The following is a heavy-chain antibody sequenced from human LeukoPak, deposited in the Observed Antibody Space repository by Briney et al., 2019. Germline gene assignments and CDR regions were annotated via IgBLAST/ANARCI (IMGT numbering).Heavy chain of an antibody. Sequence: SETLSHTPSVSGSSVGSSDYYWGWTRQPPGKRLEWIGSVYYSGSTYYNPSLTSRVTMSVDTSRNQFSLKLISVTAAYTAVYYCARFGWHDVFDFWGQGALVIV. D-gene: IGHD1-1*01. CDR3: ARFGWHDVFDF. J-gene: IGHJ4*02. CDR2: VYYSGST. V-gene: IGHV4-39*01. CDR1: GSSVGSSDYY.